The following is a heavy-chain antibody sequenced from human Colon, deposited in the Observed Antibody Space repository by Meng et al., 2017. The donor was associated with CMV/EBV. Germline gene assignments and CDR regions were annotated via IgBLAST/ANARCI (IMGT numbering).Heavy chain of an antibody. CDR1: GYTFTGYY. CDR2: INPNSGGT. Sequence: PLVPHGAQSKTPGTSVKAPCTASGYTFTGYYMHWVRQAPGQGLEWMGWINPNSGGTNYAQKFQGRVTMTRDTSISTAYMELSRLRSDDTAVYYCATVSSGYYLYFQHWGQGTLVTVSS. J-gene: IGHJ1*01. D-gene: IGHD3-22*01. CDR3: ATVSSGYYLYFQH. V-gene: IGHV1-2*02.